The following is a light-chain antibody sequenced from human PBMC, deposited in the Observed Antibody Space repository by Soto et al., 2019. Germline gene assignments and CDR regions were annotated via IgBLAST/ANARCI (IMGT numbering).Light chain of an antibody. CDR1: SSDVGGYNC. Sequence: QSALTQPASVSGSPGQSITISCTGTSSDVGGYNCVCWYQQHPGKAPKLIIYDVSNRPSGVSNRFSGSKSGNTASLTISGLQAEDEADYYCSSYTSSTTLLFGGGTKVTVL. J-gene: IGLJ2*01. V-gene: IGLV2-14*03. CDR2: DVS. CDR3: SSYTSSTTLL.